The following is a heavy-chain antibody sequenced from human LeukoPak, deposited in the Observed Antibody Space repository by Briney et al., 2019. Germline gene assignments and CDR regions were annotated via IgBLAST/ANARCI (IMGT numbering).Heavy chain of an antibody. CDR3: AGLPIY. CDR1: GGSISLSYYY. J-gene: IGHJ4*02. V-gene: IGHV4-39*02. CDR2: VYYSGTT. Sequence: SETLSLTCSVSGGSISLSYYYWGWIRQPPGKALEWIGSVYYSGTTSYNPSLKSRVTISVDMSKNHFSLKLSSVTAADTAVYYCAGLPIYWGQGTLVTVSS.